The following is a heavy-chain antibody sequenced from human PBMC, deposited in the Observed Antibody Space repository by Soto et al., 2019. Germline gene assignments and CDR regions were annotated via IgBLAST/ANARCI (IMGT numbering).Heavy chain of an antibody. J-gene: IGHJ4*02. CDR2: ISAYNGNT. CDR1: GYTFTSYG. CDR3: VTGGGWGSYYKSFDY. D-gene: IGHD3-10*01. V-gene: IGHV1-18*01. Sequence: QVQLVQSGAEVKKPGASVKVSCKASGYTFTSYGISWVRQAPAQGREWMGWISAYNGNTNYAQKLKGRVTMTTDTSTSTAYMELKSLRSDDTAVYYCVTGGGWGSYYKSFDYWGQGSLVSVSS.